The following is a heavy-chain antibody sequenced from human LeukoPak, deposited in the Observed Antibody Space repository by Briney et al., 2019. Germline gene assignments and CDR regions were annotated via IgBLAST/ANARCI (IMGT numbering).Heavy chain of an antibody. J-gene: IGHJ3*02. D-gene: IGHD3-22*01. V-gene: IGHV3-21*01. Sequence: GGSLRLSCAASGFTFSSYSMNWVRQAPGKGLEWVSSISSSSSYIYYADSVKGRFTISRDNAKNSLYLQMNSLRAEDTAVYYCVRGTMIVVVINPSDAFDIWGQGTMVTVSS. CDR1: GFTFSSYS. CDR2: ISSSSSYI. CDR3: VRGTMIVVVINPSDAFDI.